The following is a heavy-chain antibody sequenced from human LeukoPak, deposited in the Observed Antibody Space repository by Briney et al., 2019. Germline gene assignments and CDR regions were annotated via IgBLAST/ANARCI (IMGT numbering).Heavy chain of an antibody. CDR3: TRDRNAYGDPDAFDI. Sequence: GGSLRLSCAASGFTFSDFAMNWVRQAPGKGLEWVSSITRVSTYIYYAESVQGRFTISRDNHKDLLDLQLNSLRGDDTGIYYCTRDRNAYGDPDAFDIWGQGTVVTVSS. CDR2: ITRVSTYI. D-gene: IGHD4-17*01. J-gene: IGHJ3*02. CDR1: GFTFSDFA. V-gene: IGHV3-21*01.